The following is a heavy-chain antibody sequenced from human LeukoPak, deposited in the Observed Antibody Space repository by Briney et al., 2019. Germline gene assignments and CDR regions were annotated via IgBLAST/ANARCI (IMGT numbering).Heavy chain of an antibody. V-gene: IGHV1-24*01. CDR2: FDPEDGET. CDR3: ATGGYSSSGDAFDI. J-gene: IGHJ3*02. CDR1: GYTLTELS. Sequence: ASVKVSCKVSGYTLTELSMHWVRQAPGKGLEWMGGFDPEDGETIYARKFQGRVTMTEDTSTDTAYMELSSLRSEDTAVYYCATGGYSSSGDAFDIWGQGTMVTVSS. D-gene: IGHD6-13*01.